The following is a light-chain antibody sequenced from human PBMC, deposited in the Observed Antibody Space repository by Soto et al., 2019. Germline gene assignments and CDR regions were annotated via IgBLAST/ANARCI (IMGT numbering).Light chain of an antibody. CDR1: NNDVGGYNY. CDR3: SSCTSSSTVV. Sequence: QSVLTQPASVSGSPGQSITISCTGTNNDVGGYNYVSWYQQHPGKAPKLMIYEVSNRPSGVSNRFSGSKSGKMASLIISGLQAEDEADYYCSSCTSSSTVVFGGGTKLTVL. CDR2: EVS. J-gene: IGLJ2*01. V-gene: IGLV2-14*01.